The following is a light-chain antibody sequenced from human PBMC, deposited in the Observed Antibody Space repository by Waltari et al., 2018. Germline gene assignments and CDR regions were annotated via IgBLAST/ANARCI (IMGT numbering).Light chain of an antibody. CDR2: DVN. CDR1: SSDVGGDDS. J-gene: IGLJ2*01. V-gene: IGLV2-14*03. CDR3: SSQSTKNGVI. Sequence: QSALTQPASVSGSPGQSITISCTGSSSDVGGDDSVSWYEDHPGQAPKVIIYDVNKRPSGVSVRFSVSKSGNTASLTISGLQAEDEATFYCSSQSTKNGVIFGGGTKVTVL.